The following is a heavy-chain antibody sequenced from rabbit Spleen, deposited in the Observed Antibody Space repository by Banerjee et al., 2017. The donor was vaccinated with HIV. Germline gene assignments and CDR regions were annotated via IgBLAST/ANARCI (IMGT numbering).Heavy chain of an antibody. CDR1: GFSFSSGYD. CDR2: IDPIFGTT. Sequence: QEQLVESGGGLVKPGASLTLICTASGFSFSSGYDMSWVRQAPGKGLEWIGYIDPIFGTTSYASWVNGRFTISSDNAQNTVDLQMNSLTAADTATYSCARDRGSGWGDAIDPWGPGTLVTVS. V-gene: IGHV1S43*01. CDR3: ARDRGSGWGDAIDP. D-gene: IGHD4-1*01. J-gene: IGHJ2*01.